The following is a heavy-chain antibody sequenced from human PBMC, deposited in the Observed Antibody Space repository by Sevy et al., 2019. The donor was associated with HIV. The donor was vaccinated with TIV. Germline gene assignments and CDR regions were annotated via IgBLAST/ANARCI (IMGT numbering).Heavy chain of an antibody. Sequence: GGSLRLSCAASGFILSDYYMSWIRQAPGKGLEWLSYISDSDDSIYYADSVKGQFTISWDKTKNSLYLQMNSLRAEDTAVYYCARDHVKDGDLGDYYYFAMDVWGQGTTVTVSS. D-gene: IGHD4-17*01. CDR1: GFILSDYY. J-gene: IGHJ6*02. CDR3: ARDHVKDGDLGDYYYFAMDV. CDR2: ISDSDDSI. V-gene: IGHV3-11*01.